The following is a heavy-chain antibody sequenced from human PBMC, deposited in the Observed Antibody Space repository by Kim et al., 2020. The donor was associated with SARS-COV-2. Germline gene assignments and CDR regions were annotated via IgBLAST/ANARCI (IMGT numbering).Heavy chain of an antibody. CDR3: TSGAGYNYGYDF. D-gene: IGHD5-18*01. J-gene: IGHJ4*02. V-gene: IGHV3-73*01. CDR1: GFTFSSSA. CDR2: IRSKANSYAT. Sequence: GGSLRLSCAASGFTFSSSAMHWVRQASGKGLEWVGRIRSKANSYATAYAASVKGRFTISRDDSKNTAYLQLNSLKTEDTAVYYCTSGAGYNYGYDFWGQGTLVTVSS.